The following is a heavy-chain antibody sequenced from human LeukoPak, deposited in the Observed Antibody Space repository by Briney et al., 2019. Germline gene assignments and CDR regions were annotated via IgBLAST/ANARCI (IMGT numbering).Heavy chain of an antibody. Sequence: ASVKVSCKASGHTFTSYFIHWVRQAPGQGLEWMGIINPSGGSTSYAQKFQGRVTMTRDMSTSTVYMELSSLRSEDTAVYYCARAYYNWFDPWGQGTLVTVSS. J-gene: IGHJ5*02. V-gene: IGHV1-46*01. D-gene: IGHD3-10*01. CDR2: INPSGGST. CDR1: GHTFTSYF. CDR3: ARAYYNWFDP.